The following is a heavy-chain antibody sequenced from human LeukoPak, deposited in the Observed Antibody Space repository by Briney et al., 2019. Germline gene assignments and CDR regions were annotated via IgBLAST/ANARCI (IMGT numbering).Heavy chain of an antibody. V-gene: IGHV4-59*08. CDR2: IYYSWST. Sequence: PSETLSETCTVSGGSISSYYWSWIRQPPGKGLEWIGYIYYSWSTNYNPSLKSRVTISVDTSKNQFSLKLSSVTAADTAVYYCARQPYYYDSSGYQNDFDIWGQGTMVTVSS. CDR1: GGSISSYY. D-gene: IGHD3-22*01. CDR3: ARQPYYYDSSGYQNDFDI. J-gene: IGHJ3*02.